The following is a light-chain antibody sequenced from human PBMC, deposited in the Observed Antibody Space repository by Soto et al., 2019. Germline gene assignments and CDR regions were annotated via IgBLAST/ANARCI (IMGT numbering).Light chain of an antibody. CDR1: QAVNPW. J-gene: IGKJ1*01. Sequence: DIQMTQSPSIVSASVGDTVTITCRASQAVNPWLAWHQQKAGKVPRVLIYKTSDLENGVPSRFSGSGSGKEFTLTISNLQPADVATDYCHQYYSRESFGQGTKV. CDR3: HQYYSRES. V-gene: IGKV1-5*03. CDR2: KTS.